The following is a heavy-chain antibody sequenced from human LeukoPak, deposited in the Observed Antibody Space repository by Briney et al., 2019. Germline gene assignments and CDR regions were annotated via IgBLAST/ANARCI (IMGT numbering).Heavy chain of an antibody. CDR3: ARASEIVGASRGYFDY. CDR1: GFTFSSYS. Sequence: GGSLRLSCAASGFTFSSYSMNWVRQVPGKGLEWVSSISSSSSYIYYADSVKGRFTISRDNTKNSLYLQMNSLRAEDTAVYYCARASEIVGASRGYFDYWGQGTLVTVSS. V-gene: IGHV3-21*01. CDR2: ISSSSSYI. D-gene: IGHD1-26*01. J-gene: IGHJ4*02.